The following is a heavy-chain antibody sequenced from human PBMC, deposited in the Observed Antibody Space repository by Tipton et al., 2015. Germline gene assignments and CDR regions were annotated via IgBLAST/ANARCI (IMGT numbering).Heavy chain of an antibody. D-gene: IGHD3-9*01. V-gene: IGHV1-18*01. CDR3: ARGLHYDILAGPGGY. J-gene: IGHJ4*02. CDR2: TSGYTANT. CDR1: GYTFTNFG. Sequence: QSGPEVKKPGASVKVSCKASGYTFTNFGVTWVRQAPGQGLEWMGYTSGYTANTNYAPKFQGRVTFTSDTSTSTAYVELRSLRSDDTAIYYCARGLHYDILAGPGGYWGQGTLVTVSS.